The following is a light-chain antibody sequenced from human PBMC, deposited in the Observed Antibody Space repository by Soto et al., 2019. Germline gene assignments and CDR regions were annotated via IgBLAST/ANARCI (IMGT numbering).Light chain of an antibody. CDR3: SEYSAFTLYD. Sequence: QSVLTQPASVSGSPGQSISISCTGTSSDVGGYNYVSWYQHQPGKAPKLVIFDVSGRPSGISNRFSGSKSGNTASLTISGLRPEDDADYYCSEYSAFTLYDFGTGTNDNVL. J-gene: IGLJ1*01. V-gene: IGLV2-14*03. CDR2: DVS. CDR1: SSDVGGYNY.